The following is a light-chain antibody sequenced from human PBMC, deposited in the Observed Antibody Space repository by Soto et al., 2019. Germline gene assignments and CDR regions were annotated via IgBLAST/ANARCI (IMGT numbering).Light chain of an antibody. CDR3: QQRSNWPRG. CDR1: QSVASN. Sequence: TVMTQSPATLSVSPGERATLSCRASQSVASNLAWYQQRPGQAPRLLIHGASTRATGIPARFSGSGSGTDFTLTISSLQSEDFATYYCQQRSNWPRGFGGGTKVEIK. V-gene: IGKV3-15*01. CDR2: GAS. J-gene: IGKJ4*01.